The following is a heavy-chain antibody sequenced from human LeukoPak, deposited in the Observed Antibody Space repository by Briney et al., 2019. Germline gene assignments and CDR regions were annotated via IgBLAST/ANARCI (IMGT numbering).Heavy chain of an antibody. CDR3: ARRGGYYGMDV. Sequence: SETLSLTCTVSGGSISSYYWSWIRQPPGKGLEWIGYIYYSGSTNYNPSLKSRVTISVETSKNQFSLKLSSVTAADTAVYYCARRGGYYGMDVWGQGTTVTVSS. V-gene: IGHV4-59*01. J-gene: IGHJ6*02. CDR1: GGSISSYY. D-gene: IGHD3-16*01. CDR2: IYYSGST.